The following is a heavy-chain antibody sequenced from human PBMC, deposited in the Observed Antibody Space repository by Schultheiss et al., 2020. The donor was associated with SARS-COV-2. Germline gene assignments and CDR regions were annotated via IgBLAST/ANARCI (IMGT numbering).Heavy chain of an antibody. CDR1: GFTFSSYW. Sequence: GGSLRLSCAASGFTFSSYWMHWVRQAPGKGLVWVSRINSDGSSTSYADSVKGRFTISRDNSKNTLYLQMNSLRAEDTAVYYCAKDTVIIVGATDTANYYYGMDVWGQGTTVTVSS. D-gene: IGHD1-26*01. J-gene: IGHJ6*02. CDR3: AKDTVIIVGATDTANYYYGMDV. CDR2: INSDGSST. V-gene: IGHV3-74*01.